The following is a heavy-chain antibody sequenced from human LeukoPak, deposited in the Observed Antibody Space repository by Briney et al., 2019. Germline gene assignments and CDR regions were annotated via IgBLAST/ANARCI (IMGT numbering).Heavy chain of an antibody. J-gene: IGHJ3*02. V-gene: IGHV3-21*01. CDR3: ARDGGGYCSSTSCPDAFDI. CDR2: ISSSSSYI. D-gene: IGHD2-2*01. CDR1: GFTFSSYS. Sequence: GGSLRLSCAASGFTFSSYSMNWVRQAPGKGLEWVSSISSSSSYIYYADSVKGRFTISRDNAKNSLYLQMNSLRAEDTAVCYCARDGGGYCSSTSCPDAFDIWGQGTMVTVSS.